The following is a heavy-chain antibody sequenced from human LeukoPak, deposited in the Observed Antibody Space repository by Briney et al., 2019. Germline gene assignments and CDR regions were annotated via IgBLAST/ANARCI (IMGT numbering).Heavy chain of an antibody. CDR1: GFTFSSYA. V-gene: IGHV3-23*01. D-gene: IGHD3-22*01. CDR3: AKETASGYGPFDF. CDR2: ISGSGDNT. Sequence: PGGSLRLSCAASGFTFSSYAMSWVRQAPGKGLEWVSGISGSGDNTYYADSVKGRFTISRDNSKNTLYLQMNSLRAEDTAVYYCAKETASGYGPFDFWGQGTMVTVSS. J-gene: IGHJ3*01.